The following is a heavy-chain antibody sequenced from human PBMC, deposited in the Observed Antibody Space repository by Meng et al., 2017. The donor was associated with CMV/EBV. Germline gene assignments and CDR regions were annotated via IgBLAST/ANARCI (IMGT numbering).Heavy chain of an antibody. Sequence: ASVQVSCKASGYTFTTYDINWVRQATGQGLEWMGWMNPNSGNTRYAQKFQGRVTLTRVTSISTAYMELSSLTSDDTAVYYCARTRIEVEPDGRKIKYYNYGMDVWGQGTTVTVSS. CDR1: GYTFTTYD. CDR2: MNPNSGNT. CDR3: ARTRIEVEPDGRKIKYYNYGMDV. V-gene: IGHV1-8*01. D-gene: IGHD2-2*01. J-gene: IGHJ6*02.